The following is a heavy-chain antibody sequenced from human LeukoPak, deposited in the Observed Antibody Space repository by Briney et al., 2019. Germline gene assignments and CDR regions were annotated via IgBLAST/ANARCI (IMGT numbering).Heavy chain of an antibody. V-gene: IGHV4-59*01. CDR3: ARAEYYFDY. Sequence: SETLSLTCTVSGGSISSYYWSWLRQPPGKGLEWIGYIYYSGSTNYNPSLKSRVTISVDTSKNQFSLKLSSVTAADTAVYYCARAEYYFDYWGQGTLVTVSS. J-gene: IGHJ4*02. CDR1: GGSISSYY. D-gene: IGHD3-10*01. CDR2: IYYSGST.